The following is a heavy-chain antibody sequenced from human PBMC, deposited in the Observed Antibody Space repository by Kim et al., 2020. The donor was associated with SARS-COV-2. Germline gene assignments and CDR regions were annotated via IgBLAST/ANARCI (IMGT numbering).Heavy chain of an antibody. CDR1: GGSSTTYY. V-gene: IGHV4-34*01. CDR2: INQSGII. Sequence: SETLSLTCGVSGGSSTTYYWSWIRQPPGKGLEWIGEINQSGIINYNPSLRSRITISKDTSKKQVSLKLMSVTAADTGVHFCAVAVGGTPLFLYNGMDVWGQGTTVTVSS. CDR3: AVAVGGTPLFLYNGMDV. D-gene: IGHD2-15*01. J-gene: IGHJ6*02.